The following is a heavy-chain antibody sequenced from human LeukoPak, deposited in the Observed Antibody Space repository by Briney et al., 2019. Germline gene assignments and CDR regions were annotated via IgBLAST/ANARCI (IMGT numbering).Heavy chain of an antibody. V-gene: IGHV3-7*03. CDR2: IEGDGTDK. CDR3: AKDPFPIPDY. J-gene: IGHJ4*02. Sequence: SGGSLRLSCAGSGFTFSAHYINWVRQAPGKGLEWVANIEGDGTDKYYLDSVKGRFTISRDNSKNTLYLQMNSLRAEDTAVYYCAKDPFPIPDYWGQGTLVTVSS. CDR1: GFTFSAHY.